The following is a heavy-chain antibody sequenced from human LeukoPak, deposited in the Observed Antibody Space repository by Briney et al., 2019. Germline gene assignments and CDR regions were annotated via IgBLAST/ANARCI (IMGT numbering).Heavy chain of an antibody. CDR2: IRSKANGGTT. J-gene: IGHJ4*02. Sequence: PGRSLRLSCTASEFTFADYVLTWVHQAPGKGLEWVGLIRSKANGGTTDYAASVKGRFTISRDDSGSIAYLQMSSLQPEDSGVYYCTRGLTGGNYFDSWGQGTLVTVSS. V-gene: IGHV3-49*04. CDR1: EFTFADYV. D-gene: IGHD7-27*01. CDR3: TRGLTGGNYFDS.